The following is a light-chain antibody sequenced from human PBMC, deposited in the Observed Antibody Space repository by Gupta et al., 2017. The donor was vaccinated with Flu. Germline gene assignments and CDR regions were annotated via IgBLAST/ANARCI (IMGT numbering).Light chain of an antibody. V-gene: IGLV2-14*04. CDR1: YVGGYHS. CDR2: DVS. Sequence: YVGGYHSCSCYQQLPGTAHKLMLYDVSTRPSGISNRFPGSKSGNTASLTISGLQAEDEADYYCSSYTSGSTLVVAFGGGTKLTVL. J-gene: IGLJ2*01. CDR3: SSYTSGSTLVVA.